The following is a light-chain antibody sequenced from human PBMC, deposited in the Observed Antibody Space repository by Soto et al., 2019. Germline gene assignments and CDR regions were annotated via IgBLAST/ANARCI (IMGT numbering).Light chain of an antibody. J-gene: IGKJ1*01. V-gene: IGKV1-5*01. CDR2: AAS. CDR3: QQYKTYYRS. CDR1: QVINSF. Sequence: IQLTQSPSSLSASVGDRVTITCRASQVINSFLAWYQQKPGKAPKLLIYAASSLQTGVPSRFSGSGSGTEFTLTISSLQPDDFATYYCQQYKTYYRSFGQGTKVDIK.